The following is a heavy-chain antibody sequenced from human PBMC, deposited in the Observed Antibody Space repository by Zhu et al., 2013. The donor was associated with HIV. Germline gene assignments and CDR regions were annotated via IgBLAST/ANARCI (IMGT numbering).Heavy chain of an antibody. D-gene: IGHD3-10*01. Sequence: QVQLVQSGAEVKKPGASVKVSCRASEYTFTDYYIHWVRQAPGQGLEWMGWINPNSGGTNYAQKFQGRVTMTRDTSISTAYMELSRLRSDDTAVYYCARSFYGSGSDAFDIWGQGTMVTVSS. V-gene: IGHV1-2*02. CDR1: EYTFTDYY. CDR2: INPNSGGT. J-gene: IGHJ3*02. CDR3: ARSFYGSGSDAFDI.